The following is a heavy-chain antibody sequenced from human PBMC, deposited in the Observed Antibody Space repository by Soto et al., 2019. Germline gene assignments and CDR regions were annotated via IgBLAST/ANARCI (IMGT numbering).Heavy chain of an antibody. V-gene: IGHV1-3*01. J-gene: IGHJ5*02. Sequence: QVQLVQSGAEVKKPGASVRISCEASGYTFTSRGIHWVRQAPGQRLEWLGWINAGNGDTKYSQKFQGRVTFTRDTAASTAYKELSSLTFEDTSVYYCARDSERVQVPSTGWFDPWGQGTVVTVSS. CDR3: ARDSERVQVPSTGWFDP. D-gene: IGHD2-2*01. CDR1: GYTFTSRG. CDR2: INAGNGDT.